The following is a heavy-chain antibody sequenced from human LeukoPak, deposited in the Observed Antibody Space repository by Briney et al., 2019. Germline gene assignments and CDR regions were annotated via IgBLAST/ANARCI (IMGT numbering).Heavy chain of an antibody. V-gene: IGHV4-59*01. CDR2: IYYSGST. J-gene: IGHJ4*02. Sequence: SETLSLTCTVSGGSISSYYWSWIRQPPGKGLEWIGYIYYSGSTNYNPSLKSRVTISVDTFKNQFSLKLSSVTAAYTAVYYCARVGGSSSWYGRIVWGQGTLVTVSS. CDR1: GGSISSYY. D-gene: IGHD6-13*01. CDR3: ARVGGSSSWYGRIV.